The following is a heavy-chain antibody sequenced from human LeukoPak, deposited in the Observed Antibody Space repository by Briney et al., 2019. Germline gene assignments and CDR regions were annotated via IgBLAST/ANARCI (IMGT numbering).Heavy chain of an antibody. D-gene: IGHD4-17*01. CDR3: ARWRDYGDYFDY. J-gene: IGHJ4*02. Sequence: KFQGRVTITRDTSASTAYMELSSLRSEDTAVYYCARWRDYGDYFDYWGQGTLATVSS. V-gene: IGHV1-3*01.